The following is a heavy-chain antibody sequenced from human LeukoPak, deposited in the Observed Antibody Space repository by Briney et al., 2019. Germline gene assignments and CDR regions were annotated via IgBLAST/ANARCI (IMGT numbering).Heavy chain of an antibody. V-gene: IGHV1-2*02. D-gene: IGHD5-24*01. CDR1: GYTFTGYY. Sequence: ASVKVSCKASGYTFTGYYMHRVRQAPGQGIEWMVWINPNSGGTNYAQKFQGRVTMTRDTSISTAYMELSRLRSDDTAVYYCARGGPRWLQEIRWFDPWGQGTLVTVSS. CDR3: ARGGPRWLQEIRWFDP. J-gene: IGHJ5*02. CDR2: INPNSGGT.